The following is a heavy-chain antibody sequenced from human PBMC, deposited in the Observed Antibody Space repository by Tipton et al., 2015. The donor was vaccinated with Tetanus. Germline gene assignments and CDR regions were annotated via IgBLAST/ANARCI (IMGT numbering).Heavy chain of an antibody. J-gene: IGHJ6*02. D-gene: IGHD2-15*01. CDR2: ISGSGGST. Sequence: GSLRLSCAASGFTFSSYGMHWVRQAPGKGLEWVSAISGSGGSTYYADSVKGRFTISRDNSKNTLYLQMNSLRAEDTAVYYCARVMVVVAATNGMDVWGQGTTVTVSS. CDR1: GFTFSSYG. V-gene: IGHV3-23*01. CDR3: ARVMVVVAATNGMDV.